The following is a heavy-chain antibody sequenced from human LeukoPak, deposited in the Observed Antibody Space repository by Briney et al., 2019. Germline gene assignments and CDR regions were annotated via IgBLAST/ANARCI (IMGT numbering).Heavy chain of an antibody. D-gene: IGHD6-19*01. J-gene: IGHJ6*03. CDR3: ARLGTGYSSGWYYYYMDV. CDR1: GGSISSYY. V-gene: IGHV4-59*01. Sequence: SETLSLTCTVSGGSISSYYWSWIRQPPGKGLEWIGYIYYSGSTNYNPSLKSRVTISVDTSKNQFSLKLSSVTAADTAVYYCARLGTGYSSGWYYYYMDVWGKGTTVTVSS. CDR2: IYYSGST.